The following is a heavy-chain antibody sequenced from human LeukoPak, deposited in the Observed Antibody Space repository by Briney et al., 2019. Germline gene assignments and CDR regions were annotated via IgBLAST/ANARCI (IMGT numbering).Heavy chain of an antibody. V-gene: IGHV3-33*01. D-gene: IGHD1-26*01. CDR2: IWYGGSNK. CDR3: ARSIGATHFDY. Sequence: GGSLRLSCAASGFTFSSYGMHWVRQAPGKGLEWVAVIWYGGSNKYYADSVKGRFTISRDNSKNTLYLQMNSLRAEDTAVYYCARSIGATHFDYWGQGTLVTVSS. CDR1: GFTFSSYG. J-gene: IGHJ4*02.